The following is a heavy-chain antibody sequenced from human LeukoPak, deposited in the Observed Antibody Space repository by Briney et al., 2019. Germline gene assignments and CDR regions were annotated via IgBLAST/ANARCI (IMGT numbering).Heavy chain of an antibody. D-gene: IGHD3-9*01. CDR1: GGSISSYY. CDR2: IYYSGST. V-gene: IGHV4-59*01. J-gene: IGHJ1*01. Sequence: SETLSLTCTVSGGSISSYYWSWIRQPPGKGLEWIGYIYYSGSTNSNPSLKSRVTISVDTSKNQFSLKLSSVTAADTAVYYCASTPTGYDILTGYYPLGYFQHWGQGTLVTVSS. CDR3: ASTPTGYDILTGYYPLGYFQH.